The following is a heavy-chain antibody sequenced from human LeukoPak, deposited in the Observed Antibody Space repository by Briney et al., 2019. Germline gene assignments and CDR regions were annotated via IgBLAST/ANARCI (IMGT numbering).Heavy chain of an antibody. CDR2: IKQDGSEK. D-gene: IGHD3-22*01. J-gene: IGHJ4*02. CDR3: AREVLYYDSSGYSDY. CDR1: GFTFSSYW. V-gene: IGHV3-7*01. Sequence: GGPLRLSCAASGFTFSSYWMSWVRQAPGKGLEWVANIKQDGSEKYYVDSVKGRFTISRDNAKNSLYLQMNSLRAEDTAVYYCAREVLYYDSSGYSDYWGQGTLVTVSS.